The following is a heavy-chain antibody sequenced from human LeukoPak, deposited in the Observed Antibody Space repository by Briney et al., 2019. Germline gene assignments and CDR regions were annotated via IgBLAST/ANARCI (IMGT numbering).Heavy chain of an antibody. CDR2: IYHSGST. J-gene: IGHJ4*02. Sequence: SETLSLTCTVSGDSISSGYYWGWIRQPPVKGLEWIGSIYHSGSTYYNPSLKSRVAISVDTSKNQFSLKLSSVTAADTAVYYCARGVVIAPQTFDYWGQGTLVTVSS. CDR3: ARGVVIAPQTFDY. D-gene: IGHD2-21*01. V-gene: IGHV4-38-2*02. CDR1: GDSISSGYY.